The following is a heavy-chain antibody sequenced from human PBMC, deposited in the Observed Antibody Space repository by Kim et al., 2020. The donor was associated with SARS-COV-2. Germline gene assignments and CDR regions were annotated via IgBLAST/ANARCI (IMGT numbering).Heavy chain of an antibody. Sequence: GGSLRLSCTASGFTFSSFGMHWVRQAPGKGLEWVAVISYDGSNKYYADSVKGRFTISRDNSKNTLYLQMNSLRAEDTAVYYCAKDAGGQQLVRGGTYYY. V-gene: IGHV3-30*18. D-gene: IGHD6-13*01. CDR2: ISYDGSNK. CDR1: GFTFSSFG. J-gene: IGHJ6*01. CDR3: AKDAGGQQLVRGGTYYY.